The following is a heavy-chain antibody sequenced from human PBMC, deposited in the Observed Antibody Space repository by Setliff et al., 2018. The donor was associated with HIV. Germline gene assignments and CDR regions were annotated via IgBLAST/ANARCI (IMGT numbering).Heavy chain of an antibody. CDR1: GFTFSGYS. CDR2: ISSSGSLI. CDR3: ARDGKDGAYYFDY. V-gene: IGHV3-48*01. D-gene: IGHD2-21*01. J-gene: IGHJ4*02. Sequence: PGGSLRLSCAASGFTFSGYSMNWVRQAPGKGLEWVSYISSSGSLIYYAGSVKGRFTISRDNAKNSLYLQMNSLRAEDTAVYYCARDGKDGAYYFDYWGQGTLVTVSS.